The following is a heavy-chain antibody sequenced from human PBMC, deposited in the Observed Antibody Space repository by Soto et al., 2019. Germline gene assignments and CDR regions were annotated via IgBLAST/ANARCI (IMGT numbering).Heavy chain of an antibody. CDR1: GFTFRNVA. V-gene: IGHV3-23*01. J-gene: IGHJ3*02. CDR2: IGSVGGDT. Sequence: EVQLLESGGGLVQPGGSLRLSCAASGFTFRNVAMTWVRHAPGKRLEWVSTIGSVGGDTYYADSVKGRFTISRDDSKNTLGLQMNSLRSEDTAIYFCAKDMVNANSVCDPFDIWGQGTMVTVSS. CDR3: AKDMVNANSVCDPFDI. D-gene: IGHD5-18*01.